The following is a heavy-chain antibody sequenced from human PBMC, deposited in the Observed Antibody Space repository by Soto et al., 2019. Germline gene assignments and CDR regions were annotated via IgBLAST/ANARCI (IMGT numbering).Heavy chain of an antibody. CDR3: ARVGIAAPYYYYYYGMDV. Sequence: PPVQVSCQASGYTFTSYAMHWVRPAPGQRLACMGWIHPNTSATNYAQKLQGRVTMTRDTSVGTAYMELTSRRAEDTAVYYCARVGIAAPYYYYYYGMDVWGQGTSFPFS. CDR1: GYTFTSYA. V-gene: IGHV1-3*01. D-gene: IGHD6-13*01. CDR2: IHPNTSAT. J-gene: IGHJ6*02.